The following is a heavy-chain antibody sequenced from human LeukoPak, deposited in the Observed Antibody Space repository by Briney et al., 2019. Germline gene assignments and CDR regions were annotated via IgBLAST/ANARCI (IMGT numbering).Heavy chain of an antibody. CDR3: TTRPLYGSGSYYFFDY. CDR1: GSTFSNAW. J-gene: IGHJ4*02. V-gene: IGHV3-15*01. Sequence: PGGSLRLSCAASGSTFSNAWMSWVRQAPGKGLEWVGRIKSKTDGGTTDYAAPVKGRFTISRDDSKNTLYLQMNSLKTEDTAVYYCTTRPLYGSGSYYFFDYWGQGTLVTVSS. D-gene: IGHD3-10*01. CDR2: IKSKTDGGTT.